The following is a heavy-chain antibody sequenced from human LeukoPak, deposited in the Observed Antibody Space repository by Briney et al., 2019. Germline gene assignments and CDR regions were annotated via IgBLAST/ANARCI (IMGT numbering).Heavy chain of an antibody. J-gene: IGHJ4*02. CDR2: ISSSGSTI. V-gene: IGHV3-11*01. CDR3: ARELDSGYDR. CDR1: GFIFSDYY. D-gene: IGHD5-12*01. Sequence: GGSLRLSCAASGFIFSDYYTSWIRQAPGKGLEWLSYISSSGSTIYYADSVKGRFTISRDNARNSLYLQMDSLRAEDTAVYYCARELDSGYDRWGQGTLVTVSS.